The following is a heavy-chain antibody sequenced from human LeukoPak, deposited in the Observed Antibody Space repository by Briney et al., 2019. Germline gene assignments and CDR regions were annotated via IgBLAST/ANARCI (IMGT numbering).Heavy chain of an antibody. D-gene: IGHD5-12*01. J-gene: IGHJ4*02. V-gene: IGHV3-30*18. Sequence: PGGSPRLSCAASGFTYISYGMHWVRQAPGKGLEWVAVISYDGSNKYYADSVKGRFTISRDNSKNTLYLEMNSLRAEDTAVYYCAKERWLRFFDYWGQGTLVTVSS. CDR1: GFTYISYG. CDR3: AKERWLRFFDY. CDR2: ISYDGSNK.